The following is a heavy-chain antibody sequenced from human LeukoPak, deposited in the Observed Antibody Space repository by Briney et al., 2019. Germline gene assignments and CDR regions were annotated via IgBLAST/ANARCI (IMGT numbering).Heavy chain of an antibody. V-gene: IGHV3-23*01. CDR3: ARERASDNYQKAPPFDY. Sequence: GGSLRLSCAASGFTFSSYAMSWVRQAPGKGLEWVSAISGSGGSTYYADSVKGRFTIFRDNAKNSLYLQMNSLRADDTAVYYCARERASDNYQKAPPFDYCGQGTLVTVSS. CDR1: GFTFSSYA. CDR2: ISGSGGST. J-gene: IGHJ4*02. D-gene: IGHD5-24*01.